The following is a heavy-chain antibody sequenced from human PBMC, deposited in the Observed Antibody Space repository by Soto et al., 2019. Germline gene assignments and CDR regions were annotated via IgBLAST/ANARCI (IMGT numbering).Heavy chain of an antibody. J-gene: IGHJ4*02. D-gene: IGHD4-17*01. CDR2: IYYSGST. CDR3: ARTYGDYVLDY. CDR1: GGSISSYY. V-gene: IGHV4-59*01. Sequence: SETLSLTCTVSGGSISSYYWSWIRQPPGKGLEWIGYIYYSGSTNYNPSLKSRVTISLDTSKNQFSLKLSSVTAADTAVYYCARTYGDYVLDYWGQGTLVTVSS.